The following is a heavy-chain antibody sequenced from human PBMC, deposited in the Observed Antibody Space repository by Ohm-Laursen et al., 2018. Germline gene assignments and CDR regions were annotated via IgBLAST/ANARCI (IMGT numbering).Heavy chain of an antibody. CDR3: ASSNSWYHFDY. V-gene: IGHV4-39*01. CDR1: GGSFSGSSYY. CDR2: IYYSGNT. D-gene: IGHD6-13*01. Sequence: PSETLSLTCTVSGGSFSGSSYYWGWIRQPPGKGLEWIGGIYYSGNTYYNPSLKSRVTISVDTSKNQFSLKLSSVTAADTVVYFCASSNSWYHFDYWGQGTLVTVSS. J-gene: IGHJ4*02.